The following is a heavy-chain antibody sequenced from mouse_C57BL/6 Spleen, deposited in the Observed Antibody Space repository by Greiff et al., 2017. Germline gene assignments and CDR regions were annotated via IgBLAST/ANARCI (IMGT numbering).Heavy chain of an antibody. V-gene: IGHV1-52*01. Sequence: VQLQQPGAELVRPGSSVKLSCKASGYTFTSYWMHWVKQRPIQGLEWIGNIDPSDSDTHYNQKFKDKATLTVDKSSSTAYMQLSSLTSEDSAVYYCARDPFTTAYWGQGTTLTVSS. CDR2: IDPSDSDT. CDR1: GYTFTSYW. J-gene: IGHJ2*01. D-gene: IGHD1-2*01. CDR3: ARDPFTTAY.